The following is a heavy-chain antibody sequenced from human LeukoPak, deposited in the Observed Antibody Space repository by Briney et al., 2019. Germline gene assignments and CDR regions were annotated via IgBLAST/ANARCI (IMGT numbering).Heavy chain of an antibody. CDR2: IYHSGST. Sequence: PSESLSLTCAVSGYSISSGYYWGWIRQPPGKGLEWIGRIYHSGSTYYNPSLKSRVTISVDTSKNQFSLKLSSVTAADTAVYYCARVGYSYGNFGYYYYYYMDVWGKGTTVTVSS. CDR1: GYSISSGYY. J-gene: IGHJ6*03. CDR3: ARVGYSYGNFGYYYYYYMDV. D-gene: IGHD5-18*01. V-gene: IGHV4-38-2*01.